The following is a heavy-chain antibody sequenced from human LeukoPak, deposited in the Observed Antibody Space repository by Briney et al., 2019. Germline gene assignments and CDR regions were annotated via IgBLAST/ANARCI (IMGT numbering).Heavy chain of an antibody. D-gene: IGHD1-7*01. CDR1: GFTFSSST. CDR3: AKTTGTTWYFDS. Sequence: TGGSLRLSCAASGFTFSSSTMTWVRQAPGKGLERVSTMRGPGASTYYPDSVKGRFTISRDNSKNTLYLQMNSLRAEDTAIYYCAKTTGTTWYFDSWGQGTLVTVSS. V-gene: IGHV3-23*01. J-gene: IGHJ4*02. CDR2: MRGPGAST.